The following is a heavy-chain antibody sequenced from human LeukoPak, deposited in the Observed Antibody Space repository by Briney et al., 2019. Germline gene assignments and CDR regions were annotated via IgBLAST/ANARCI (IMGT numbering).Heavy chain of an antibody. CDR1: GYTFTNYG. Sequence: GASVKVSCKASGYTFTNYGITWVRQATGQGLEWMGWMNPNSGNTGYAQKFQGRVTMTRNTSISTAYMELSSLRSEDTAVYYCARGSRAYGSGSYGPNWFDPWGQGTLVTVSS. D-gene: IGHD3-10*01. CDR2: MNPNSGNT. J-gene: IGHJ5*02. CDR3: ARGSRAYGSGSYGPNWFDP. V-gene: IGHV1-8*02.